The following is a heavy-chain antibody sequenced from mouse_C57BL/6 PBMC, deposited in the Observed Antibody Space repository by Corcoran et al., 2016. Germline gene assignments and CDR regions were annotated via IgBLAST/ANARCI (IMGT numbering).Heavy chain of an antibody. V-gene: IGHV1-26*01. CDR2: INANNGGT. CDR3: SSYRVQWSLDY. D-gene: IGHD1-3*01. J-gene: IGHJ4*01. Sequence: EVQLKQSGPELVKPGASVKISCKASGYTFTDYYMDWVKQSLVKSLEWIGDINANNGGTSYNPKFKGKATLTVDKSSSTAYMEIRSLTSEDSAVYYCSSYRVQWSLDYCPQGTSATVSS. CDR1: GYTFTDYY.